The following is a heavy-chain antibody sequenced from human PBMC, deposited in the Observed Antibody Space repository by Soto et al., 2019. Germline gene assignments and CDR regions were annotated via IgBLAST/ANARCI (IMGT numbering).Heavy chain of an antibody. D-gene: IGHD3-16*01. CDR2: VSQGGTAAYMAEGENN. Sequence: QVQLQESGPGLVRPSETLSLTCTVSGVSIDNFFWSWIRQPPGKGLDWIGYVSQGGTAAYMAEGENNSYNPSLESRAPISLDLPNNQVSLKLTSVTAADTAVYYCARDRGGITVSSKTLGEWFDPWGQGALGTVSS. CDR1: GVSIDNFF. V-gene: IGHV4-59*01. J-gene: IGHJ5*02. CDR3: ARDRGGITVSSKTLGEWFDP.